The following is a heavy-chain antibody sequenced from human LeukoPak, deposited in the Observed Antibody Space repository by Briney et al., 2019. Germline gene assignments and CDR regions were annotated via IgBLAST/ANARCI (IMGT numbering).Heavy chain of an antibody. CDR2: ISWDGGST. J-gene: IGHJ4*02. D-gene: IGHD3-10*01. Sequence: PGGSLRLSCEASGFTFDDYAMHWVRQAPGKGLEWVSLISWDGGSTYYADSVKGRFTISRDNSKNSLYLQMNSLRAEDTALYYCAKDMAAYYYASGNIDYWGQGTLVTVSS. CDR3: AKDMAAYYYASGNIDY. V-gene: IGHV3-43D*03. CDR1: GFTFDDYA.